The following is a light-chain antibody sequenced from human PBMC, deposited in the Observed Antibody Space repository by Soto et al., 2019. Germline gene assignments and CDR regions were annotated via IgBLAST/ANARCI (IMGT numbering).Light chain of an antibody. J-gene: IGLJ2*01. CDR2: GNT. Sequence: QSVLTQPRSVSGAPGQRVTISFTGSSSNIGAGYDVHWYQQLPGRAPKLLIYGNTNRPSGVPDRFSGSKSGNSASLAITGHQAEDEADYYCLSFDSSLSVVFGGGTKLTVL. V-gene: IGLV1-40*01. CDR3: LSFDSSLSVV. CDR1: SSNIGAGYD.